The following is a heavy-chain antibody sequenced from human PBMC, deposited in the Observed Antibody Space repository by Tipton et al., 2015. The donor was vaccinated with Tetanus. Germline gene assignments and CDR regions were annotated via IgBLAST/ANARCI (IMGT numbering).Heavy chain of an antibody. Sequence: SLRLSCAASGFTFSSYEMNWVRQAPGKGLEWVSYISSSGSTIYYADSVKGRFTISRDNAKNSLYLQMNSLRAEDTAVYYCARDRIAAAVSWFDPWGQGTLVTVSS. J-gene: IGHJ5*02. CDR2: ISSSGSTI. CDR1: GFTFSSYE. CDR3: ARDRIAAAVSWFDP. V-gene: IGHV3-48*03. D-gene: IGHD6-13*01.